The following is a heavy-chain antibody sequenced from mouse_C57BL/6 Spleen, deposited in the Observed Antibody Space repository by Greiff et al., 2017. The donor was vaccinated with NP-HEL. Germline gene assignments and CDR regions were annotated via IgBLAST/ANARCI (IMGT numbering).Heavy chain of an antibody. Sequence: VQLQQPGAELVMPGASVKLSCKASGYTFTSYWMHWVKQRPGQGLEWIGEIDPSDSYTNYNQKFKGKSTLTVDKSSSTAYMQLSSLTSEDSAVYYCARTDGYDLFDDWGQGTTLTVSS. CDR2: IDPSDSYT. V-gene: IGHV1-69*01. D-gene: IGHD2-2*01. CDR3: ARTDGYDLFDD. J-gene: IGHJ2*01. CDR1: GYTFTSYW.